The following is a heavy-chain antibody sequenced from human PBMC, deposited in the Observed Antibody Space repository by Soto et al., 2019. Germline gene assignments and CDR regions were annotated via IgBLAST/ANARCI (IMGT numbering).Heavy chain of an antibody. V-gene: IGHV3-30-3*01. CDR1: GFCFSNFA. D-gene: IGHD4-4*01. J-gene: IGHJ4*02. Sequence: GGSLRLSCAASGFCFSNFAMHWVRQAPGKGLEWVAVVSFDGTNKYYADSVKGRFTISRDNYKNTLYLQMSSLRTEDTAVYYCARDRRPQVTVNFDYWGQGT. CDR2: VSFDGTNK. CDR3: ARDRRPQVTVNFDY.